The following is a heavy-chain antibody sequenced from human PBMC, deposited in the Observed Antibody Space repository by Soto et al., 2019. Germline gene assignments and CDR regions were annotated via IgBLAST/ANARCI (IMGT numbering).Heavy chain of an antibody. CDR2: INPSADST. CDR3: ARAIHYRMDV. J-gene: IGHJ6*02. V-gene: IGHV1-46*01. Sequence: QVQLVQSGAEVKKPGASVKVSCKASGYTFTVYNMHWVRQAPGQGPEWMGTINPSADSTSYAQKFQGRIAMTRDTSTSTLYMELSSLSSEDSAVYYCARAIHYRMDVWGQGTTVTVSS. CDR1: GYTFTVYN.